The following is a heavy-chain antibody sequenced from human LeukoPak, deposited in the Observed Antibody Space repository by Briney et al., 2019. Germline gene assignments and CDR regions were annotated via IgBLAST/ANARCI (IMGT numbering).Heavy chain of an antibody. CDR1: GGSISSYY. D-gene: IGHD3-9*01. CDR2: IYYSGST. J-gene: IGHJ4*02. V-gene: IGHV4-59*01. CDR3: ASGDVLRYFALDY. Sequence: PSETLSLTCTVSGGSISSYYWSWIRQPPGKGLEWIGYIYYSGSTNYNPSLKSRVTISIDTSKNQFSLKLSSVTAADTAVYYCASGDVLRYFALDYWGQGTLVTVSS.